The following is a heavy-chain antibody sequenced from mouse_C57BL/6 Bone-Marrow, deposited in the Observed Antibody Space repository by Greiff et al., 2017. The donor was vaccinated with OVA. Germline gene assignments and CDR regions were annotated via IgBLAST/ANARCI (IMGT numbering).Heavy chain of an antibody. CDR2: ISPGSGST. CDR3: AREGVTTAY. V-gene: IGHV1-55*01. CDR1: GYTFTSYW. J-gene: IGHJ3*01. D-gene: IGHD2-12*01. Sequence: QVQLQQPGAELVKPGASVKMSCKASGYTFTSYWITWVKQRPGQGLEWIGDISPGSGSTNYNQKFKSKATLTVDTSSITAYMQLSSLTSEDAAVFYCAREGVTTAYWGQGTLVTVSA.